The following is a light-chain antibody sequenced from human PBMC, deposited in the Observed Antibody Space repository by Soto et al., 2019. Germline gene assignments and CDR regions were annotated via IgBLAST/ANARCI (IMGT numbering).Light chain of an antibody. CDR2: TNN. CDR3: VAWDDSLNGQV. Sequence: SVLTQPPSTSGTPGQRVAISCSGSSSNIGSNIVNWYQQLPGTAPKLLIYTNNQRPSGVPDRFSGSKSGTSASLAISGLQSEDEADYYCVAWDDSLNGQVFGTGTKVTVL. V-gene: IGLV1-44*01. CDR1: SSNIGSNI. J-gene: IGLJ1*01.